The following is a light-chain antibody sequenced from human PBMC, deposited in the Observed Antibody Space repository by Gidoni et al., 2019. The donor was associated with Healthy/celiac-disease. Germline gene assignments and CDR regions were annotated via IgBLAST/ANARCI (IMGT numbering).Light chain of an antibody. V-gene: IGKV3-15*01. Sequence: EIVMTQSPATLSVSPWERATLSCRASQSVSSNLAWYQQKPGQAPRLLIYGASTRATGIPARFSGSGSGTEFTLTISSLQSEYFAVYYCQQYNNWPFTFXPXTKVDIK. CDR2: GAS. J-gene: IGKJ3*01. CDR1: QSVSSN. CDR3: QQYNNWPFT.